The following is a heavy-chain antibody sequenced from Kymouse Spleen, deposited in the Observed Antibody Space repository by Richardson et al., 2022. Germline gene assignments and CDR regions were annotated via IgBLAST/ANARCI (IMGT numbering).Heavy chain of an antibody. CDR3: AKDGYSSSWDFDY. CDR2: ISYDGSNK. J-gene: IGHJ4*02. V-gene: IGHV3-30*18. CDR1: GFTFSSYG. D-gene: IGHD6-13*01. Sequence: QVQLVESGGGVVQPGRSLRLSCAASGFTFSSYGMHWVRQAPGKGLEWVAVISYDGSNKYYADSVKGRFTISRDNSKNTLYLQMNSLRAEDTAVYYCAKDGYSSSWDFDYWGQGTLVTVSS.